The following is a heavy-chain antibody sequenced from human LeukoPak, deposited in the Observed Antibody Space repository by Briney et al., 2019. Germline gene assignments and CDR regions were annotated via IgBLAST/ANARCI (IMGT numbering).Heavy chain of an antibody. CDR2: INWNGGST. J-gene: IGHJ4*02. D-gene: IGHD3-22*01. CDR1: GFTFDDYG. CDR3: ARDPYYYDSSGYSAFDY. Sequence: PGGSLRLSCAASGFTFDDYGMSWVRQAPGKGLERVSGINWNGGSTGYADSVKGRFTISRDNAKNSLYLQMNSLRAEDTALYYCARDPYYYDSSGYSAFDYWGQGTLVTVSS. V-gene: IGHV3-20*04.